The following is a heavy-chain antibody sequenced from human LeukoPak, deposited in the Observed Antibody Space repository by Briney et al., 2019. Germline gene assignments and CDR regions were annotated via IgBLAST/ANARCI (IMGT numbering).Heavy chain of an antibody. CDR1: GFTFSSYW. CDR2: INSDGSST. Sequence: GESLRLSCAASGFTFSSYWMHWVRQVPGKGLVWVARINSDGSSTRYADSVKGRFTISRDNAKNTLYLQMNSLRAEDTAVYYCVRGQWLAESDYWGQGTLVTVSP. J-gene: IGHJ4*02. CDR3: VRGQWLAESDY. V-gene: IGHV3-74*01. D-gene: IGHD6-19*01.